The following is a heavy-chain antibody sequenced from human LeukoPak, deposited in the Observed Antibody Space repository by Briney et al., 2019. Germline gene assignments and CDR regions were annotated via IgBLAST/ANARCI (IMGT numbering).Heavy chain of an antibody. Sequence: GGSLRLSCAASGFTFTSYSMNWVRQAPGKGLEWVSSISSSSSYIYYADPVKGRFTISRDNAKNSLYLQMNSLRAEDTAVYYCARDWNPYDFWSGFAREMDVWGQGTTVTVSS. CDR3: ARDWNPYDFWSGFAREMDV. D-gene: IGHD3-3*01. CDR1: GFTFTSYS. CDR2: ISSSSSYI. J-gene: IGHJ6*02. V-gene: IGHV3-21*01.